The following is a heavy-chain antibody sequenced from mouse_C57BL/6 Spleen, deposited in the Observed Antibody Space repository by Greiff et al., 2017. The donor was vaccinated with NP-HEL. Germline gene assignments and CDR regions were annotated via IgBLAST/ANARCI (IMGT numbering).Heavy chain of an antibody. V-gene: IGHV6-3*01. CDR1: GFTFSNYW. Sequence: EVKLVESGGGLVQPGGSMKLSCVASGFTFSNYWMNWVRQSPEKGLEWVAQIRLKSDNYATHYAESVKGRFTISRDDSKSSVYLQMNNLRAEDTGIYYCTLYYDYDEGTWFAYWGQGTLVTVSA. D-gene: IGHD2-4*01. J-gene: IGHJ3*01. CDR3: TLYYDYDEGTWFAY. CDR2: IRLKSDNYAT.